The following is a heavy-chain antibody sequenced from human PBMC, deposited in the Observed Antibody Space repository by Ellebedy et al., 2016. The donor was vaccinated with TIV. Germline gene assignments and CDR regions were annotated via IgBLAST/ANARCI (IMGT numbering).Heavy chain of an antibody. V-gene: IGHV3-33*01. CDR1: GFTFSSYG. CDR3: ARSDRYAFDI. D-gene: IGHD2-21*02. Sequence: GESLKISXAASGFTFSSYGMHWVRQAPGKGLEWVAVIWYDGSNKYYADSVKGRFTISRDNSKNTLYLQMNSLRAEDTAAYYCARSDRYAFDIWGQGTMVTVSS. CDR2: IWYDGSNK. J-gene: IGHJ3*02.